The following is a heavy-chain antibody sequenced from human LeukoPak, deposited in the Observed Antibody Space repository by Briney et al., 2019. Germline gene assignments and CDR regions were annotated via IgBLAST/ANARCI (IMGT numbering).Heavy chain of an antibody. D-gene: IGHD5-18*01. CDR3: ARDRSGYTFGD. CDR1: GFTFSNYN. J-gene: IGHJ4*02. V-gene: IGHV3-48*04. CDR2: MSSSGSTI. Sequence: GGSLRLSCAASGFTFSNYNMNWVRQAPGKGLEWVSYMSSSGSTIYYADSVKGRFTISRDNAKNSLYLQMNSLRAEDTAVYYCARDRSGYTFGDWGQGTLVTVSS.